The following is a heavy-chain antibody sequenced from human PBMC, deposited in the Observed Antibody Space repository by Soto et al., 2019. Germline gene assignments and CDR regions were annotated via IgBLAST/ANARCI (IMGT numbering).Heavy chain of an antibody. CDR1: GFTFGDYW. CDR2: MTGDGRTT. Sequence: GGYLRLSCAASGFTFGDYWMHWVRQPPGKGPEWVSRMTGDGRTTQYADSVKGRFTASRDNAKSTLYLQMNSLRAEDTAVYYCAAAEVDFRGPATLVTVSS. D-gene: IGHD6-25*01. J-gene: IGHJ4*02. CDR3: AAAEVDF. V-gene: IGHV3-74*03.